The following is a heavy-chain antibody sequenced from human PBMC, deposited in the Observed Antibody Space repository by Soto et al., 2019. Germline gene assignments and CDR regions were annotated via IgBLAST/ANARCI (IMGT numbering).Heavy chain of an antibody. V-gene: IGHV3-11*05. Sequence: GGSLRLSCAASGFIFSDYYMTWIRQSPGKGLEWISYISNSGITNYADSVKGRFTISRDNAKNSLYLQMDSLRAEDTAVYYCATENYDSMDVWGQGTTVTVSS. CDR1: GFIFSDYY. J-gene: IGHJ6*02. CDR3: ATENYDSMDV. CDR2: ISNSGIT.